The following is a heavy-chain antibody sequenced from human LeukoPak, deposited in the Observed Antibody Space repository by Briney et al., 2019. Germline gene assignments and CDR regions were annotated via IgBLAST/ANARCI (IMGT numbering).Heavy chain of an antibody. V-gene: IGHV3-30*02. CDR2: IRYDGSNK. D-gene: IGHD6-6*01. Sequence: PGGSLRLSCATSGFTFSNYGTHWVRQAPGKWLEWVAFIRYDGSNKHYADSVKGRFTISRDNSKNTLYLQMNSLRTEDTAVYYCAKEWVEYSSSSVLGYWGQGTLVTVSS. J-gene: IGHJ4*02. CDR3: AKEWVEYSSSSVLGY. CDR1: GFTFSNYG.